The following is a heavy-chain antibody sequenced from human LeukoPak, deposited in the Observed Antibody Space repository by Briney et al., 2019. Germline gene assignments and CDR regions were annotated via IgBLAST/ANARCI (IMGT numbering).Heavy chain of an antibody. D-gene: IGHD1-26*01. CDR2: INPDGNKK. J-gene: IGHJ3*02. CDR3: VKGAAYHLGDAFDI. CDR1: GLIFSGSW. Sequence: GGSLRLSCAASGLIFSGSWMNWVRQAPGKGLEWVATINPDGNKKGVADSVRGRFTISRDNAKNSLYLQMNSLRAEDTALYYCVKGAAYHLGDAFDIWGQGTMVTVSS. V-gene: IGHV3-7*03.